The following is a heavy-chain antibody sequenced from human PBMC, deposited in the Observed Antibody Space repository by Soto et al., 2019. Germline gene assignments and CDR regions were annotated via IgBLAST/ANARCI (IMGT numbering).Heavy chain of an antibody. Sequence: ASVNVSCKASGGTFSSYAISWVRQAPGQGLEWMGWINPNSGGTKYAQKFQGRVTMTRDTSISTAYMELSRLRSDDKDGYYCASSPPGESTTNWLDSPSQGILVTV. V-gene: IGHV1-2*02. J-gene: IGHJ5*01. CDR2: INPNSGGT. D-gene: IGHD1-1*01. CDR1: GGTFSSYA. CDR3: ASSPPGESTTNWLDS.